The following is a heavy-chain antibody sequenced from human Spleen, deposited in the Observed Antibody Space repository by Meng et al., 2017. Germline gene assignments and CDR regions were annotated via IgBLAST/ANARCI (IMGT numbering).Heavy chain of an antibody. J-gene: IGHJ4*02. Sequence: SVKVSCKASGYTFTGYYIYWVRQAPGQGLEWMGRIIPILGIANYAQKFQGRVTITADKSTSTAYMELSSLRSEDTAVYYCASEYYFDYWGQGTLVTVSS. CDR2: IIPILGIA. CDR1: GYTFTGYY. CDR3: ASEYYFDY. V-gene: IGHV1-69*04.